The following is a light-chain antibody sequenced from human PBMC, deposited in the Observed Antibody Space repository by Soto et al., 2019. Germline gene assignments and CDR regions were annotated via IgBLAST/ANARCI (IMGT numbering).Light chain of an antibody. CDR3: QQSYSTPLT. V-gene: IGKV1-39*01. Sequence: DIQMTQSPSSLSASVGDRFAMTCRASQSIDNYLSWYQQIPGKAPKLLIYAASNLQRGVPSRFSGSGSGTEFTLTISSLQPEDFATYYCQQSYSTPLTFGGGTKVDIK. CDR1: QSIDNY. CDR2: AAS. J-gene: IGKJ4*01.